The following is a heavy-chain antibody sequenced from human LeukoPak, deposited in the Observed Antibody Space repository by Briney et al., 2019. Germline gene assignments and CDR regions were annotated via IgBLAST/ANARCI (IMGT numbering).Heavy chain of an antibody. D-gene: IGHD3-22*01. CDR3: ARHNYYDSSGYYPLGY. V-gene: IGHV4-59*08. J-gene: IGHJ4*02. CDR2: IYYSGNT. CDR1: GGSVSGYY. Sequence: PSETLSLTCTVSGGSVSGYYWSWIRQPPGKGLEWIGFIYYSGNTKYNPSLKSRVTMSVDTSTNQFSLRLSSVTAADTAVYYCARHNYYDSSGYYPLGYWGQGTLVTVSS.